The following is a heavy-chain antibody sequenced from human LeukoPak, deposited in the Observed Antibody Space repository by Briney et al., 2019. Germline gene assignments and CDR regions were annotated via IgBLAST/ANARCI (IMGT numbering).Heavy chain of an antibody. CDR2: IKQDGSEK. J-gene: IGHJ4*02. Sequence: PGGSLRLSCAASGFSFSSYWVSWVRQAPGKGLEWVANIKQDGSEKYYVDSVKGRFTISRDNAKNSLYLQMNSLRAEDTAVYYCAVGYSSTWYHFEYWGQGTLVTVSS. CDR3: AVGYSSTWYHFEY. CDR1: GFSFSSYW. V-gene: IGHV3-7*03. D-gene: IGHD6-13*01.